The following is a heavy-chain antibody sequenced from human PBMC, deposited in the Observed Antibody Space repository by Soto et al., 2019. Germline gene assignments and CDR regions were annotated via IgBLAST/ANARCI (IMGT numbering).Heavy chain of an antibody. CDR2: ISYDGSNK. J-gene: IGHJ4*02. V-gene: IGHV3-30-3*01. D-gene: IGHD2-2*01. CDR1: GFTFSSYA. CDR3: ARDEDIVVVPAAPPFDY. Sequence: SGGSLRLSCAASGFTFSSYAMHWVRQAPGKGLEWVAVISYDGSNKYYADSVKGRFTISRDNSKNTLYLQMNSLRAEDTAVYYCARDEDIVVVPAAPPFDYWGQGTLVTVSS.